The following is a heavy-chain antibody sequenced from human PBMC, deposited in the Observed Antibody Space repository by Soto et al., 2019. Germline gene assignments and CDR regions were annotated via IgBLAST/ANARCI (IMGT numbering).Heavy chain of an antibody. D-gene: IGHD3-10*01. J-gene: IGHJ6*02. CDR3: ARVNYYGSGSYYKELGPALDV. CDR2: IYHSGST. Sequence: PSETLSLTCAVSGGSISSSNWWSWVRQPPGKGLEWIGEIYHSGSTNYNPSLKSRVTISVDKSKNQFSLKLSSVTAADTAVYYCARVNYYGSGSYYKELGPALDVWGQGTTVTVSS. CDR1: GGSISSSNW. V-gene: IGHV4-4*02.